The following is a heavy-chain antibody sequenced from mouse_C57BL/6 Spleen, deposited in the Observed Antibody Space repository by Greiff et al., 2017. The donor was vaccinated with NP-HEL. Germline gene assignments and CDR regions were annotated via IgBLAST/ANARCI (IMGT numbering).Heavy chain of an antibody. CDR1: GYTFTSYW. Sequence: QVQLQQPGAELVKPGASVKLSCKASGYTFTSYWMHWVKQRPGRGLEWIGRIDPNSGGTKYSEKFKSKATLTVDKPSSTAYMQLSSLTSEDSAVYYCARSGDYYGSSYWYFDVWGTGTTVTVSS. J-gene: IGHJ1*03. D-gene: IGHD1-1*01. CDR2: IDPNSGGT. V-gene: IGHV1-72*01. CDR3: ARSGDYYGSSYWYFDV.